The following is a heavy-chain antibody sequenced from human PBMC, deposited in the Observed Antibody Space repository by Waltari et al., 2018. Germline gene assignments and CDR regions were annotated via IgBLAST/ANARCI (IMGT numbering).Heavy chain of an antibody. J-gene: IGHJ6*03. CDR3: ARDANFDWLDYCYMDV. Sequence: QVQLQESGPGLVKPSETLSLTCTVSGGSISSYYWSWIRQPAGKGLEWIGRSYTSGSTNDSPSLNSRVTMSVDTSKNQFTLKLSSVTAAGTAVYYCARDANFDWLDYCYMDVWGKGTTVTISS. V-gene: IGHV4-4*07. CDR1: GGSISSYY. D-gene: IGHD3-9*01. CDR2: SYTSGST.